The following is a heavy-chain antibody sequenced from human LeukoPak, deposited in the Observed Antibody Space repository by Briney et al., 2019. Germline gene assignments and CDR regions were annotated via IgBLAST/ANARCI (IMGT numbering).Heavy chain of an antibody. Sequence: GASVKVSCKASGYTFTSYGISWVRQAPGQGLEWMGWISAYNGNTNYAQKLQGRVTMTTDTSTSTAYMELRSLRSDDTAVYYCASESHYGDYPPRWKALDYWGQGTLVTVSS. CDR2: ISAYNGNT. D-gene: IGHD4-17*01. CDR3: ASESHYGDYPPRWKALDY. V-gene: IGHV1-18*01. J-gene: IGHJ4*02. CDR1: GYTFTSYG.